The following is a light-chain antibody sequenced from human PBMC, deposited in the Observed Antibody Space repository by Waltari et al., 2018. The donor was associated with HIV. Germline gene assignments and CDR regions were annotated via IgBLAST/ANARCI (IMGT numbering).Light chain of an antibody. CDR3: FSYTSSSTWV. J-gene: IGLJ3*02. CDR1: SSDVGGYNY. Sequence: QSALTQPASVSGSPGQSITISCPGTSSDVGGYNYVSWYQQHPGKAPKLMIYDVSNRPSGVANRFSGSKSGNTASLTISGLQAEDEADYYCFSYTSSSTWVFGGGTKLTVL. V-gene: IGLV2-14*03. CDR2: DVS.